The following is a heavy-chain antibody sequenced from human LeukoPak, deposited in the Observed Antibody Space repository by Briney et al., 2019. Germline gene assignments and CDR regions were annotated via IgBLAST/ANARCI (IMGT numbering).Heavy chain of an antibody. CDR1: GFTFSSYG. J-gene: IGHJ6*02. V-gene: IGHV3-33*01. D-gene: IGHD3-10*01. Sequence: GRSLRLSCAASGFTFSSYGMHWVRQAPGKGLAWVAVIWYDGSNKYYADSVKGRFTISRDNSKNTLYLQMNSLRAEDTAAYYCAREVYYGSGSYSQSGYYYGMDVWGQGTTVTVSS. CDR2: IWYDGSNK. CDR3: AREVYYGSGSYSQSGYYYGMDV.